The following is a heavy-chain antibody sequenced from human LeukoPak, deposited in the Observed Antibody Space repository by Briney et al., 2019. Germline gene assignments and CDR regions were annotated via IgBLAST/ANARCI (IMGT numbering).Heavy chain of an antibody. CDR3: VKGDNNILTGYYNSFDY. V-gene: IGHV3-23*01. Sequence: GGSLRLSCAASGFTFISYAMSWVRQAPGKGLEWVSAISGSGGSTYYADSVKGRFTISRDNSRDTLYLQMNSLRAEDTALYYCVKGDNNILTGYYNSFDYWGQGTLVTVSS. CDR1: GFTFISYA. D-gene: IGHD3-9*01. CDR2: ISGSGGST. J-gene: IGHJ4*02.